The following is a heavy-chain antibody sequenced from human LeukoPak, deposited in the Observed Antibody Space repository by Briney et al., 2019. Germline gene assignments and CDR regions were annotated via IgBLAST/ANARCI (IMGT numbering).Heavy chain of an antibody. Sequence: GRSLRLSCAASGSTFSNYAMHWVRQAPGKGLEWVVVISYDGSSKYYADFVKGRFTVSRDNSKNTLYLQLNRLREEDTAVYYCARAEYSASWFGYFQYWGQGTLLTVPS. CDR1: GSTFSNYA. J-gene: IGHJ1*01. CDR3: ARAEYSASWFGYFQY. CDR2: ISYDGSSK. D-gene: IGHD2-2*01. V-gene: IGHV3-30-3*01.